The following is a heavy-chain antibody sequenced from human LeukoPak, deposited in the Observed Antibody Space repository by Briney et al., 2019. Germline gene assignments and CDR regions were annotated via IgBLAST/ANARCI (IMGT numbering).Heavy chain of an antibody. CDR3: ARDYYGGNPGYYFDH. D-gene: IGHD4-23*01. CDR1: GGSISSGGYY. Sequence: SETLSLTCTVSGGSISSGGYYWSWIRQHPGKGLEWIGCIYFSGSTYYNPSLKSRVTISVDTSKNQFSLQLSSVTAADTAVYYRARDYYGGNPGYYFDHWGQGTLVTVSS. J-gene: IGHJ4*02. V-gene: IGHV4-31*03. CDR2: IYFSGST.